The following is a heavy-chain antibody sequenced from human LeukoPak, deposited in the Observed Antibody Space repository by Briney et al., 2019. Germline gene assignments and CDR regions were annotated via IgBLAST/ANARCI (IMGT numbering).Heavy chain of an antibody. D-gene: IGHD6-19*01. CDR3: ARERRVAVAGTHIDY. CDR2: IYYSGST. J-gene: IGHJ4*02. CDR1: GGSISSGDYY. Sequence: SETLSLTCTVSGGSISSGDYYWSWIRRPPGKGLEWIGFIYYSGSTYYNPSLKSRVTISVDTSKNQFSLKLSSVTAADTAVYYCARERRVAVAGTHIDYWGQGTLVTVSS. V-gene: IGHV4-30-4*01.